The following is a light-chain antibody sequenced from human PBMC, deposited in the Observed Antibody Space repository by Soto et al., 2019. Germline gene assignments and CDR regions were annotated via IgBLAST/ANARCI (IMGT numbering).Light chain of an antibody. V-gene: IGLV2-14*01. CDR1: SNDVGGYNY. J-gene: IGLJ1*01. Sequence: QSALTQPASVSGSPGQSITISCTGTSNDVGGYNYVSWYQQHPGKAPKLMIYEASNRPSGVSNHFSGSKSGNTASLTISCLHAEYEADYYCSSYTSSSTLVFGTGTKLTVL. CDR3: SSYTSSSTLV. CDR2: EAS.